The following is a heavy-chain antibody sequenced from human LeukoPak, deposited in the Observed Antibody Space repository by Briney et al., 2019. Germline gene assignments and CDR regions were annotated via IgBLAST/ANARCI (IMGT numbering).Heavy chain of an antibody. Sequence: TGGSLRLSCAGSGFSFSRYWMAWVRQAPGKGLEWVASINQDVSRIHYVDSVKGRFTISRDNAKSPLFLQMTSLRVEDTAVYYCARLKDDVTKLDYWSQGTLVTVSS. V-gene: IGHV3-7*01. CDR3: ARLKDDVTKLDY. D-gene: IGHD2-8*01. CDR1: GFSFSRYW. CDR2: INQDVSRI. J-gene: IGHJ4*02.